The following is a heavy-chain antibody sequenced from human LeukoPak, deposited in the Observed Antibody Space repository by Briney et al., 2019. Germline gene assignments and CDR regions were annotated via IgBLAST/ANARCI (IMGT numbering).Heavy chain of an antibody. CDR3: ARDGGRNNDY. CDR1: GFTFSRYW. V-gene: IGHV3-7*01. D-gene: IGHD3-3*01. CDR2: IKQDGSEK. Sequence: PGGSLRLSCAPSGFTFSRYWMTWVRQAPGKGLEWVANIKQDGSEKYYVDSVKGRFTISKDNAKNSLYLQMNSLRVEDTAVYYCARDGGRNNDYWGQGTLVTVSS. J-gene: IGHJ4*02.